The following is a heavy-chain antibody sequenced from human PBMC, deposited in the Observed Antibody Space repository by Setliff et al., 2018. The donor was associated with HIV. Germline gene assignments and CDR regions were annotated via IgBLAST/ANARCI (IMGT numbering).Heavy chain of an antibody. CDR1: VYSFTSYG. V-gene: IGHV1-18*01. J-gene: IGHJ4*02. CDR2: ISAYNGNT. CDR3: ARVPLSYNWNLHYFDY. D-gene: IGHD1-20*01. Sequence: ASVKVSCKASVYSFTSYGISWVRQAPGQGLEWMGWISAYNGNTNYAQKFQGRVTMTTDTSTSTAYMEMRSLRSDDTAVYFCARVPLSYNWNLHYFDYWGQGTLVTVSS.